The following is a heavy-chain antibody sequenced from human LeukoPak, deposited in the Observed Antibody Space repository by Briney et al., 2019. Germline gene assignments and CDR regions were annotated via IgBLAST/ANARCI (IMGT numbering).Heavy chain of an antibody. CDR1: GFTVSNND. Sequence: GGSLRLSCAASGFTVSNNDMSWVRQAPGKGLEWVSVIYSGGTTYYADSVKGRFTISRDNSKNPLYLQMNSLRAEDTAVYYCARGHKYSTGWYYFDYWGQGTLVPVSS. CDR3: ARGHKYSTGWYYFDY. J-gene: IGHJ4*02. D-gene: IGHD6-19*01. CDR2: IYSGGTT. V-gene: IGHV3-53*01.